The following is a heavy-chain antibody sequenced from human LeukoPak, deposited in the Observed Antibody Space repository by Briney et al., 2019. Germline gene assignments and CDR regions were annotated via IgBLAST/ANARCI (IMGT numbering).Heavy chain of an antibody. CDR3: ARAGISWNPADS. V-gene: IGHV4-59*12. Sequence: SETLSLTCTVSGGSISSYYWSWIRQPPGKGLEWIGHIYYSGSTNYNPSLKSRVTISIDTSKNQFSLRLSSVTAADTAVYYCARAGISWNPADSWGQGTLVTVSS. D-gene: IGHD1-1*01. J-gene: IGHJ4*02. CDR2: IYYSGST. CDR1: GGSISSYY.